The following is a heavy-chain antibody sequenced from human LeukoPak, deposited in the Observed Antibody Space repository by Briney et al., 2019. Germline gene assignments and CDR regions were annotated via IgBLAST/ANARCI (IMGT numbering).Heavy chain of an antibody. V-gene: IGHV4-4*07. CDR2: IYTSGST. CDR1: GGSISSYY. Sequence: PSETLSLTCTVAGGSISSYYWSWIRQPAGKGLECIGRIYTSGSTNYNPSLKSRVTMSVDTSKTQFSLKLSSVTAADTAVYYCARFGSPGGRGDAFDIWRQGTMVTVSS. CDR3: ARFGSPGGRGDAFDI. D-gene: IGHD2-15*01. J-gene: IGHJ3*02.